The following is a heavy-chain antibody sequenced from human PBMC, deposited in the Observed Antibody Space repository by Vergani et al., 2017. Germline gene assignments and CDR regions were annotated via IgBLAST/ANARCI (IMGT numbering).Heavy chain of an antibody. CDR2: ISSSGSP. J-gene: IGHJ3*01. D-gene: IGHD3-10*01. CDR3: ARPVGPSAIADGYHV. CDR1: GFTLGAYAMT. Sequence: VHLVESGGGLVQPGRSLRLSCSGSGFTLGAYAMTWVRQAPGKGLEWIGSISSSGSPYYNPTLKSRLAFSVDTSKNLFSLRLESVTATDTGMYYCARPVGPSAIADGYHVWGQGTMVTVS. V-gene: IGHV4-59*04.